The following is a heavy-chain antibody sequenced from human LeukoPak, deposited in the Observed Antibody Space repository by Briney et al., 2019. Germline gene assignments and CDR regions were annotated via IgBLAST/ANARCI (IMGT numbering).Heavy chain of an antibody. D-gene: IGHD6-13*01. Sequence: SETLSLTCTVSGGSISSHYWSWIRQPPGKGLEWIGYIYYSGSTNYNPSLKSRVTMSVDTSKNQFSLKLTSVTAADTAVYYCGRSFRTAGILYYYMDVWGKGTTVTVSS. V-gene: IGHV4-59*11. CDR2: IYYSGST. CDR1: GGSISSHY. J-gene: IGHJ6*03. CDR3: GRSFRTAGILYYYMDV.